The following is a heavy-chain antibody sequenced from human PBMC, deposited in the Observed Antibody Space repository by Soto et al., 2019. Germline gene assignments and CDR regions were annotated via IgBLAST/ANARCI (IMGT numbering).Heavy chain of an antibody. CDR1: GFTFTRYS. D-gene: IGHD3-16*01. CDR2: ISSTTNYI. J-gene: IGHJ4*02. V-gene: IGHV3-21*04. CDR3: ANWGKSGSDY. Sequence: GGSLRLSCAASGFTFTRYSMNWVRQAPGKGLEWVSSISSTTNYIYYADSMKGRFTVSRDNAKNSVYLEMNSLRAEDTAVYYCANWGKSGSDYWGQGTLVTVSS.